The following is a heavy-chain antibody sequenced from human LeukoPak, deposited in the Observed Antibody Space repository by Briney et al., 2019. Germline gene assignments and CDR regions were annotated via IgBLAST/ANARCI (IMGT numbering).Heavy chain of an antibody. V-gene: IGHV3-21*01. CDR3: ARDDFIAAAGHDY. CDR2: ISSTSSYI. D-gene: IGHD6-13*01. Sequence: GGSLRLSCAASGFTFSSYNMNWVRQAPGKGLEWVSSISSTSSYIYYADSAKGRFTISRDNAKNSLYLQMNSLRAGDTAVYYCARDDFIAAAGHDYWGQGTLVTVSS. CDR1: GFTFSSYN. J-gene: IGHJ4*02.